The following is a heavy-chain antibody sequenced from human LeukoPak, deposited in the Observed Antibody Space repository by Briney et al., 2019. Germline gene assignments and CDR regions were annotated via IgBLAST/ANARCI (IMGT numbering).Heavy chain of an antibody. CDR2: INPDGGST. CDR3: ARDDLNYYDSSGYSD. D-gene: IGHD3-22*01. CDR1: GYAFTSSY. Sequence: ASVKVSCKTSGYAFTSSYVHWVRQAPGQGLEWMGIINPDGGSTSYAQKFQGRVTITADESTSTAYMELSSLRSEDTAVYYCARDDLNYYDSSGYSDWGQGTLVTVSS. J-gene: IGHJ4*02. V-gene: IGHV1-46*01.